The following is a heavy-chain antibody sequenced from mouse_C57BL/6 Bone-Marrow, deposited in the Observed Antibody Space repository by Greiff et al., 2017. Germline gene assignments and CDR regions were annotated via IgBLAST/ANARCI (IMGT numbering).Heavy chain of an antibody. V-gene: IGHV6-3*01. CDR2: IRLKSDNYAT. CDR3: TGETGFDY. J-gene: IGHJ2*01. CDR1: GFTFSNYW. Sequence: EVKVEESGGGLVQPGGSMKLSCVASGFTFSNYWMNWVRQSPEKGLEWVAQIRLKSDNYATHYAESVKGRFTISRDDSKSSVYLQMNNLRAEDTGIYYCTGETGFDYWGQGTTLTVSS. D-gene: IGHD4-1*01.